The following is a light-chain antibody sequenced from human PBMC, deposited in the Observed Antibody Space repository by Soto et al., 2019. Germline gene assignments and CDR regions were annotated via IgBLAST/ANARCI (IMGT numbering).Light chain of an antibody. J-gene: IGKJ2*01. V-gene: IGKV3-20*01. Sequence: ENVLTQSPGTLSLSPGERATLSCRASQSVSGSYLAWYQQKPGQAPRLLIYLASTRANGIPDRFSGSASESDFTLSISRLEPEDSAVYYCHQYGDAPQTFGQGTKLVI. CDR2: LAS. CDR3: HQYGDAPQT. CDR1: QSVSGSY.